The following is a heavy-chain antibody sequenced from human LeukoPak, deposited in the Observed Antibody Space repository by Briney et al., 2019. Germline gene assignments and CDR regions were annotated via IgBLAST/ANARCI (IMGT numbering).Heavy chain of an antibody. CDR1: GFTFSSYE. CDR2: ISSSGSTI. D-gene: IGHD3-10*01. Sequence: PGGSLRLSCAASGFTFSSYEMNWVRQAPGKGLEWVSYISSSGSTIYYADSVKGRFTISRDNAKNTLYLQMNSLRPEDTAVYYCVLLSLTPGWGQGTLVTVSS. J-gene: IGHJ4*02. CDR3: VLLSLTPG. V-gene: IGHV3-48*03.